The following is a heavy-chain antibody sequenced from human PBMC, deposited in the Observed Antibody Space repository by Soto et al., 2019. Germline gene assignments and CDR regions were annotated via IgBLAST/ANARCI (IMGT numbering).Heavy chain of an antibody. CDR1: GYTFTSYG. V-gene: IGHV1-18*03. J-gene: IGHJ6*02. Sequence: QVQLVQSGAEVKKPGASVKVSCKASGYTFTSYGISWVRQAPGQGLEWMGWISAYNGNTNYAQKLQGRVTMTTDTSTSTAYMELRILRSDDMAVYYCARAGRYSSSYYYGMDVWGQGTTVTVSS. CDR3: ARAGRYSSSYYYGMDV. D-gene: IGHD6-6*01. CDR2: ISAYNGNT.